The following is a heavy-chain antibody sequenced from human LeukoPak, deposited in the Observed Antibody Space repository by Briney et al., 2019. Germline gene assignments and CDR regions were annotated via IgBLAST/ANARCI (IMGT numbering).Heavy chain of an antibody. D-gene: IGHD4-17*01. Sequence: GGSLRLSCAASGFTFDDYTMHWVRQAPGKGLEWVSLINWDGGSTYYADSVKGRFTISRDNSRNSLYLQMNSLRTEDTALYYCASGATVTYFDYWGQGTLVTVSS. CDR2: INWDGGST. CDR1: GFTFDDYT. CDR3: ASGATVTYFDY. V-gene: IGHV3-43*01. J-gene: IGHJ4*02.